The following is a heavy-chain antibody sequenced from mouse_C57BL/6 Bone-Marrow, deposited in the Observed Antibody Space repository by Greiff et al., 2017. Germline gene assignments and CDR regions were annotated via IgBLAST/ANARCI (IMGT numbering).Heavy chain of an antibody. CDR1: GFTFSSYA. J-gene: IGHJ1*03. CDR2: ISDGGSYT. Sequence: DVMLVESGGGLVKPGGSLKLSCAASGFTFSSYAMSWVRQTPEKRLEWVATISDGGSYTYYPDNVKGRFTISRDNAKNNLYLQMSHLKSEDTAMYYCARDPNYYGSSAYWRFDVWGTGTTVTVSS. D-gene: IGHD1-1*01. V-gene: IGHV5-4*01. CDR3: ARDPNYYGSSAYWRFDV.